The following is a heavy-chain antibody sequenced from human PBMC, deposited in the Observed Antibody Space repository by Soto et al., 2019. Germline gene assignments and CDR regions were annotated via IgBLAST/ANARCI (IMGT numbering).Heavy chain of an antibody. J-gene: IGHJ4*02. V-gene: IGHV1-18*01. Sequence: QVHLVQSGAEVKKPGASVKVSCKASGYTFTSYGITWVRQAPGQGLEWMGWISAHNGNTDYAQKLQGRVMVTRYTSTSTAYMEHRSLRSDDRAVYYCERGRYGDYWGQGALVPVSS. D-gene: IGHD1-1*01. CDR1: GYTFTSYG. CDR3: ERGRYGDY. CDR2: ISAHNGNT.